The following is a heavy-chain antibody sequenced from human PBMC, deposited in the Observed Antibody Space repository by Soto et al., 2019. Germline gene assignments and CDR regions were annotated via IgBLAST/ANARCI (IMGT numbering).Heavy chain of an antibody. D-gene: IGHD6-19*01. J-gene: IGHJ4*02. CDR1: GFTFAGYG. V-gene: IGHV3-33*01. CDR3: ARVNGDGWGIFDS. Sequence: VHLVESGGGVVQPGKSLRLSCAASGFTFAGYGMHWVRQAPGKGLEWVAVIWNDGNKKYYADSVKGRFTISRDNSQNTLYLQMDSLGVEDTAVYSCARVNGDGWGIFDSWGPGTLVTVSS. CDR2: IWNDGNKK.